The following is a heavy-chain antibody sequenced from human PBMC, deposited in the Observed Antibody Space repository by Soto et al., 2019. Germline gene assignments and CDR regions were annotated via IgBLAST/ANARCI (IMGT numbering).Heavy chain of an antibody. V-gene: IGHV1-69*13. J-gene: IGHJ6*02. D-gene: IGHD3-9*01. Sequence: SVKVSCKASGGTFSSYAISWVRQAPGQGLEWMGGIIPIFGTANYAQKFQGRVTITADESTSTAYMELSSLRSEDTAVYYCARVSDRSGLIRYFGRYYHYGMDVCGPGTTVTVSS. CDR2: IIPIFGTA. CDR3: ARVSDRSGLIRYFGRYYHYGMDV. CDR1: GGTFSSYA.